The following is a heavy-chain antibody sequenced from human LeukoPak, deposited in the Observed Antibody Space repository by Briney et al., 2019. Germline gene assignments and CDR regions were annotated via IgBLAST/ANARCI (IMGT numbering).Heavy chain of an antibody. CDR3: ARDPPEELNFDL. V-gene: IGHV1-8*01. Sequence: ASVKVSCKASGYTFTTYDINWVRQAPGQGLEWMGWMSPNTNSAGYAQKFQGRVTMSSDTSISTAYMELSSLRSEDTAVYYCARDPPEELNFDLWGQGTLVTVSS. J-gene: IGHJ4*02. CDR2: MSPNTNSA. D-gene: IGHD3-10*01. CDR1: GYTFTTYD.